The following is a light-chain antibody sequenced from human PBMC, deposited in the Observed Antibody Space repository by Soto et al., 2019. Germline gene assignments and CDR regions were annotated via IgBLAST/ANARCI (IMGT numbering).Light chain of an antibody. CDR3: SSYTSSSTLV. Sequence: QSVLTQPASVSGSPGQSITISCPGTSSDVGGYNYVSWYQQHPGKAPKLMIYEISDRPSGVSSRFSGSKSGNTASLTISGLQAEDDADYYCSSYTSSSTLVFGGGTKLTVL. CDR1: SSDVGGYNY. CDR2: EIS. J-gene: IGLJ2*01. V-gene: IGLV2-14*01.